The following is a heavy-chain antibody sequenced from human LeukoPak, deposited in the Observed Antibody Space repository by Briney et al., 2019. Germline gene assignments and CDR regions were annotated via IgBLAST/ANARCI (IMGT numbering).Heavy chain of an antibody. CDR3: AELGITMNGGV. CDR1: GFTFSSYE. CDR2: ISSSGSTI. D-gene: IGHD3-10*02. Sequence: GGSLRLSCAASGFTFSSYEMNWVRQAPGKGLEWVSYISSSGSTIYYADSVNGRFTISRDNAKNSLYLQMNSLRAEDTAVYYCAELGITMNGGVWGKGTTVTISS. V-gene: IGHV3-48*03. J-gene: IGHJ6*04.